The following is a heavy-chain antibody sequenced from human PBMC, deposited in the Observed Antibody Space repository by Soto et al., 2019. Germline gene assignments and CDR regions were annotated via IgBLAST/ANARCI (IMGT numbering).Heavy chain of an antibody. D-gene: IGHD5-12*01. CDR3: ARTFSGYDSHYFDY. CDR2: IDWDDDK. J-gene: IGHJ4*02. CDR1: GFSLSTSGMC. Sequence: SGPTLVNPTQTLTLTCTFSGFSLSTSGMCVSWIRQPPVKSLEWLARIDWDDDKYYSTSLKTRLTISKDTSKNQVVLTMTNMDPVDTATYYCARTFSGYDSHYFDYWGQGTLVTVSS. V-gene: IGHV2-70*11.